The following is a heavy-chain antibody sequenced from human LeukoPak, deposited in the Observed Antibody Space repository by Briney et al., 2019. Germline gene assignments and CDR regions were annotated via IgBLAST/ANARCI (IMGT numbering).Heavy chain of an antibody. Sequence: GGSLRPSCAASGVTFSGNWMTWVRQAPGKGLEWVANIKQDGSEKYYVDSVKGRFTISRDNAKNSLYLQMNNLRAEDTAVYYCARDSSSTYYFDSWGQGTLVTVSS. CDR3: ARDSSSTYYFDS. CDR2: IKQDGSEK. D-gene: IGHD6-6*01. J-gene: IGHJ4*02. CDR1: GVTFSGNW. V-gene: IGHV3-7*01.